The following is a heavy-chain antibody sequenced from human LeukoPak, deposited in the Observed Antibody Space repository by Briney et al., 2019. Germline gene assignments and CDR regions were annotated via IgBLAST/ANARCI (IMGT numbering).Heavy chain of an antibody. Sequence: GGSLRLSCAASGFTFSSYGMHWVRQAPGEGLEWVAVIWYDGSNKYYADSVKGRFTISRDNSKNTLYLQMNSLRAEDAAVYYCARDLFARVSYYYYGMDVWGQGTTVTVSS. CDR3: ARDLFARVSYYYYGMDV. V-gene: IGHV3-33*01. CDR1: GFTFSSYG. CDR2: IWYDGSNK. D-gene: IGHD3-3*01. J-gene: IGHJ6*02.